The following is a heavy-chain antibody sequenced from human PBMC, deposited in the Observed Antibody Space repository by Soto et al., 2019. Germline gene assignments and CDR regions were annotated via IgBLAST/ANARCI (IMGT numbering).Heavy chain of an antibody. CDR1: GFTFSSYA. D-gene: IGHD3-16*02. Sequence: EVQLLESGGGLVQPGGSLRLSCAASGFTFSSYAMSWVRQAPGKGLEWVSAISGSGGSTYYADSVKGRFTISRDNSKNTLYLQMNSLRAEDTAVYYCAKGRVMITFGGVIVPFGYWGQGTLVTVSS. V-gene: IGHV3-23*01. CDR2: ISGSGGST. CDR3: AKGRVMITFGGVIVPFGY. J-gene: IGHJ4*02.